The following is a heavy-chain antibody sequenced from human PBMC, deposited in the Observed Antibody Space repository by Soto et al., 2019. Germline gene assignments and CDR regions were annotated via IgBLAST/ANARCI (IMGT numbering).Heavy chain of an antibody. Sequence: ASVKVSCKASGYTFTSYVISWVRQAPGQGLEWMGWISAYNGNTNYAQKLQGRVTMTTDTSTSTAYMELRSLRSDDTAAYYCARLSYYYDSSGFVVPGEGFPSPDYWGQGTLVTVSS. CDR3: ARLSYYYDSSGFVVPGEGFPSPDY. D-gene: IGHD3-22*01. V-gene: IGHV1-18*01. CDR2: ISAYNGNT. J-gene: IGHJ4*02. CDR1: GYTFTSYV.